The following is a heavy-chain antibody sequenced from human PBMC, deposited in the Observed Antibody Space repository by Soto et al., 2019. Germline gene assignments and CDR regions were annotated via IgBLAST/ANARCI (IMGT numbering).Heavy chain of an antibody. CDR3: AREGYDRMGYFDY. CDR2: ISYDGSNK. CDR1: GFTFSSYA. Sequence: QVQLVESGGGVVQPGRSLRLSCAASGFTFSSYAMHWVRQAPGKGLGWVAVISYDGSNKYYADSVKGRFTISRDNSKNTLYLQMNSLRAEDTAVYYCAREGYDRMGYFDYWGQGTLVTVSS. J-gene: IGHJ4*02. V-gene: IGHV3-30-3*01. D-gene: IGHD3-22*01.